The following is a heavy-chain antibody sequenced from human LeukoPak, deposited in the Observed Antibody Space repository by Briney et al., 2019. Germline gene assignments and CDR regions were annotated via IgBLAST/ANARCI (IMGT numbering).Heavy chain of an antibody. D-gene: IGHD6-13*01. CDR1: GFTVNNIY. CDR3: ARGISAAGTFDC. V-gene: IGHV3-66*01. CDR2: TYTDGTT. Sequence: GGSLRLSCAASGFTVNNIYMSWVRQAPGKGPEWVSVTYTDGTTYYADSVKGRFTISRDNGKNTLYLQMNTLRAEDTAVYYCARGISAAGTFDCWGQGTLVTVSS. J-gene: IGHJ4*02.